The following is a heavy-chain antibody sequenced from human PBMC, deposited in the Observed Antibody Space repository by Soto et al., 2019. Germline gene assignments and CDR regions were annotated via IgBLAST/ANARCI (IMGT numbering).Heavy chain of an antibody. CDR3: ARMDPYYFDY. D-gene: IGHD2-2*03. CDR1: GFTFSNFG. V-gene: IGHV3-23*01. J-gene: IGHJ4*02. CDR2: ISTGGIGT. Sequence: GGSLRLSCAASGFTFSNFGMNWVRQAPGKGLEWVSTISTGGIGTYYADSVKGRFSISRDNSKNTVYLQMDSLRAEDTAIYYCARMDPYYFDYWGQGTLVTVS.